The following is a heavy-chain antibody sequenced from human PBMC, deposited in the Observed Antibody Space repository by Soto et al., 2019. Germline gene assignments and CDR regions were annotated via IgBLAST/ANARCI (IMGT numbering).Heavy chain of an antibody. CDR3: VTGSGVLESL. D-gene: IGHD6-6*01. Sequence: GGSLRLSCAASGVTLSKSGIHWVRLAPGKGLQWVAVISSNGSHLFYADSVRGRFTVSRDNGNNTIYLQMNGLKSEDTGVYYCVTGSGVLESLWGQGTLVTVSS. CDR1: GVTLSKSG. J-gene: IGHJ4*02. V-gene: IGHV3-30*03. CDR2: ISSNGSHL.